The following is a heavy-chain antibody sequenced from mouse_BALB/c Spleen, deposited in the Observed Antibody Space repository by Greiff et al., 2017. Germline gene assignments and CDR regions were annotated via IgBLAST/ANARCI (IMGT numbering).Heavy chain of an antibody. Sequence: EVKLMESGGGLVKPGGSLKLSCAASGFTFSSYAMSWVRQTPEKRLEWVASISSGGSTYYPDSVKGRFTISRDNARNILYLQMSSLRSEDTAMYYCAREVVLDYWGQGTTLTVSS. CDR2: ISSGGST. CDR3: AREVVLDY. CDR1: GFTFSSYA. V-gene: IGHV5-6-5*01. J-gene: IGHJ2*01. D-gene: IGHD1-1*01.